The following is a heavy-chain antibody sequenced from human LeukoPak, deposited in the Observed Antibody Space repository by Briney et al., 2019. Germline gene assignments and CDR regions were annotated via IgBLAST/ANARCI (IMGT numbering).Heavy chain of an antibody. D-gene: IGHD3-10*01. J-gene: IGHJ6*03. CDR3: AKGRGSGSYTYYYYYMDV. CDR1: GFTFSSYG. V-gene: IGHV3-23*01. CDR2: ISGSGGST. Sequence: GGSLRLSCAASGFTFSSYGMSWVRQAPGKGLEWVSAISGSGGSTYYADSVKGRFTISRDNSKNTLYLQMNSLRAEDTAVYSCAKGRGSGSYTYYYYYMDVWGKGTTVTVSS.